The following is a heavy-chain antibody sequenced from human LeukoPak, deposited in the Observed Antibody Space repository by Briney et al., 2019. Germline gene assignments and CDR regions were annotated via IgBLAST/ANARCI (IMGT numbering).Heavy chain of an antibody. J-gene: IGHJ4*02. CDR2: ISSSSSYI. CDR1: GFTFSSYN. Sequence: PGGSLRLPCAASGFTFSSYNMNWVRQAPGKGLEWVSSISSSSSYIYYADSVKGRFTISRDNAKNSLYLQMNSLRAEDTAVYYCARGMYYYGSGSSFDNWGQGTLVTVSS. V-gene: IGHV3-21*01. CDR3: ARGMYYYGSGSSFDN. D-gene: IGHD3-10*01.